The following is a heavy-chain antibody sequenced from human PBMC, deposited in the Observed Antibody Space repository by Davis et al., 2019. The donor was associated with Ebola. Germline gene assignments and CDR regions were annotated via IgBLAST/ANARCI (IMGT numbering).Heavy chain of an antibody. CDR1: RYTLPTYD. CDR2: MNPNSGNT. Sequence: ASVTVSCKASRYTLPTYDVNWVRQATGQGLEWMGWMNPNSGNTGYAQKFQGRVTMTRNTSISTSYMELSSLRSEDTAVYYCARGVYSYGYVPFDYWGQGTLVTVSS. J-gene: IGHJ4*02. CDR3: ARGVYSYGYVPFDY. V-gene: IGHV1-8*01. D-gene: IGHD5-18*01.